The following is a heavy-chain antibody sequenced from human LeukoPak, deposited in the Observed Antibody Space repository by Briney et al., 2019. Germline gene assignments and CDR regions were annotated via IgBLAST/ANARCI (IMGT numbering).Heavy chain of an antibody. CDR3: ARECSSTSCTGDYYYGMDV. CDR1: GGTFISYA. V-gene: IGHV1-69*13. J-gene: IGHJ6*02. CDR2: IIPIFGTA. D-gene: IGHD2-2*01. Sequence: ASVKVSCKASGGTFISYAISWVRQAPGQGLEWMGGIIPIFGTANYAQKFQGRVTITADESTSTAYMELSSLRSEDTAVYYCARECSSTSCTGDYYYGMDVWGQGTTVTVSS.